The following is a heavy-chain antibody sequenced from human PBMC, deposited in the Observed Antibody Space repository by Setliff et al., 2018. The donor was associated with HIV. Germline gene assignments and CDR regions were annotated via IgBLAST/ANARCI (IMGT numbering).Heavy chain of an antibody. CDR3: ARDNSYYYGSGSHYWYGMDV. D-gene: IGHD3-10*01. CDR2: LHLSGDT. Sequence: SETLSLTCTVSGDSINSGTYYWSWIRQPAGKGLEWIGRLHLSGDTNYNPSLKSRVTMSIDTSKNQFSLKLSSVTAAGTAVYYCARDNSYYYGSGSHYWYGMDVWGQGTTVTVSS. CDR1: GDSINSGTYY. J-gene: IGHJ6*01. V-gene: IGHV4-61*02.